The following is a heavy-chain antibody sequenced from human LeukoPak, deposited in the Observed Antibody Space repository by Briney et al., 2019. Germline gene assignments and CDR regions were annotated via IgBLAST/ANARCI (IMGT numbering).Heavy chain of an antibody. CDR3: AKDDRGRPLGATSDY. V-gene: IGHV4-30-2*01. Sequence: SETLSLTCAVSGGSTSSGGYSWSWIRQPPGKGLEWIGYIYHSGSTYYNPSLKSRVTISVDRSKNQFSLKLSSVTAADTAVYYCAKDDRGRPLGATSDYWGQRTLVTVSS. CDR1: GGSTSSGGYS. D-gene: IGHD1-26*01. J-gene: IGHJ4*02. CDR2: IYHSGST.